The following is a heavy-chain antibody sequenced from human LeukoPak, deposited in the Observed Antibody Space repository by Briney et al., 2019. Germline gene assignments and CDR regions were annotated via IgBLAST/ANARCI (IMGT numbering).Heavy chain of an antibody. Sequence: GSLRLSCAASGFTFSSSEMNWVRQAPGKGLEWVSYISSSGSTIYYADSVKGRFTISRDNAKNSLCLQMSSLRAEDTAVYYCARDLVVRGRWSWFDPWGQGTLVTVSS. D-gene: IGHD3-10*01. V-gene: IGHV3-48*03. CDR1: GFTFSSSE. CDR3: ARDLVVRGRWSWFDP. J-gene: IGHJ5*02. CDR2: ISSSGSTI.